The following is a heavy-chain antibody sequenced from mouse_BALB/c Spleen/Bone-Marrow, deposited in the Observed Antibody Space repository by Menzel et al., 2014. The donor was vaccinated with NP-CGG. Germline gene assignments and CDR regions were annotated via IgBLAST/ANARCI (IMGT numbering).Heavy chain of an antibody. CDR2: IYPGNVNT. J-gene: IGHJ2*01. D-gene: IGHD4-1*01. Sequence: VKLMESGPELVKPGASVMISCKASGYTFTSYYIHWVKQRPGQGLEWIGWIYPGNVNTKYSEKFKGKATLTADKSSSTAYMQLSSLTSEDSAVYFCAREANWNFDYWGQGTTLTVSS. CDR1: GYTFTSYY. V-gene: IGHV1S56*01. CDR3: AREANWNFDY.